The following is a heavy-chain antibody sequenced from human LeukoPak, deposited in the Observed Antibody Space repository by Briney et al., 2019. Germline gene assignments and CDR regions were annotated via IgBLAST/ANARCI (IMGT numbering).Heavy chain of an antibody. CDR1: GFTFSSYA. Sequence: PGGSLRLSCAASGFTFSSYAMHWVRQAPGKGLEYVSAISSNGGSTYYANSVKGRFTISRDNSKNTLYLQMGSLRAEDMAVYYCARNGRLGYCTNGVCYLGHMDVWGKGTTVTVSS. J-gene: IGHJ6*03. D-gene: IGHD2-8*01. V-gene: IGHV3-64*01. CDR2: ISSNGGST. CDR3: ARNGRLGYCTNGVCYLGHMDV.